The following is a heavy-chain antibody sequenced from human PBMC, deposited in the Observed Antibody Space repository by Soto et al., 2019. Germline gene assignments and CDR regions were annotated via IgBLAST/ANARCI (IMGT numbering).Heavy chain of an antibody. D-gene: IGHD2-15*01. CDR3: ARDRYCSGGSCYSGYYYYYMDV. V-gene: IGHV3-21*01. CDR2: ISSSSSYI. CDR1: GFTFSSYS. J-gene: IGHJ6*03. Sequence: PGGSLRLSCAASGFTFSSYSMNWVRQAPGKGLEWVSSISSSSSYIYYADSVKGRFTISRDNAKNSLYLQMNSLRAEDTAVYYCARDRYCSGGSCYSGYYYYYMDVWGKGTTVTVSS.